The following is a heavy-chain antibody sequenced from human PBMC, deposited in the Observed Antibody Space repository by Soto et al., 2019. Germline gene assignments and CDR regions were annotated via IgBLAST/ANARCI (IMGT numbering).Heavy chain of an antibody. D-gene: IGHD2-15*01. V-gene: IGHV3-64*01. CDR3: ARQGSGSYYFDY. CDR2: ISSNGGST. CDR1: GFTFSSYA. J-gene: IGHJ4*02. Sequence: EVQLVESGGGLVQPGGSQRLSCAASGFTFSSYAMHWVRQAPGKGLEYVSAISSNGGSTYYANSVKGRFTISRDNSKNTLYLQMGSLRAEDMAVYYCARQGSGSYYFDYWGQGTLVTVSS.